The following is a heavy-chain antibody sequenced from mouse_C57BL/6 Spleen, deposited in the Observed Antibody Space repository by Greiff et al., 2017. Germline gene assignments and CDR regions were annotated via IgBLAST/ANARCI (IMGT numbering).Heavy chain of an antibody. CDR3: ARYYSNPYYYAMDY. CDR1: GYSFTGYY. J-gene: IGHJ4*01. CDR2: INPSTGGT. D-gene: IGHD2-5*01. V-gene: IGHV1-42*01. Sequence: VQLQQSGPELVKPGASVKISCKASGYSFTGYYMNWVKQSPEKSLVWIGEINPSTGGTTYNQKFKAKATLTVDKSSSTAYMQLKSLTSEDSAVYYCARYYSNPYYYAMDYWGQGTSVTVSS.